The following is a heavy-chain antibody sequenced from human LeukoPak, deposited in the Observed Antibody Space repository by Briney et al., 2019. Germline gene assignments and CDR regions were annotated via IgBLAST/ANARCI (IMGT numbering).Heavy chain of an antibody. CDR1: GGSFSGYY. D-gene: IGHD4-11*01. J-gene: IGHJ5*02. CDR2: INHSGST. Sequence: SETLSLTCAVYGGSFSGYYWSWIRQPPGKGLEWIGEINHSGSTNYNPSLKSRVTISVDTSKNQFSLKLSSVTAADTAVYYCARQLGNPQYRNINWFDPWGQGTLVTVSS. CDR3: ARQLGNPQYRNINWFDP. V-gene: IGHV4-34*01.